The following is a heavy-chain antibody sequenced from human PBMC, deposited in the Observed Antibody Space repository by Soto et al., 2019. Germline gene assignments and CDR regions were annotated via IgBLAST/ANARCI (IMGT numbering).Heavy chain of an antibody. CDR2: ISAYNGNT. CDR1: GYTFTSYG. Sequence: ASVKVSCKASGYTFTSYGISWVRQAPGQGLEWMGWISAYNGNTNYAQKLQGRVTMTTDTSTSTAYMELRSLRSDDTAVYYCARMLVSLEWLSYYYYGIDVWGQGTTVTVSS. J-gene: IGHJ6*02. V-gene: IGHV1-18*01. D-gene: IGHD3-3*01. CDR3: ARMLVSLEWLSYYYYGIDV.